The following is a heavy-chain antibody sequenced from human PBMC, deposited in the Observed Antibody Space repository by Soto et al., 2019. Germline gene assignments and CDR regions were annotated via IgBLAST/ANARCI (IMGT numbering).Heavy chain of an antibody. D-gene: IGHD3-10*01. CDR3: ARETAHRGASGRPLLPENFDS. CDR2: IIPFLGKI. V-gene: IGHV1-69*06. J-gene: IGHJ4*02. CDR1: GSIFITYG. Sequence: QVQLVQSGAEMKMPGSSVKVSCTTSGSIFITYGISWVRQAPGQGLEWMGDIIPFLGKINHAQIFQDRVTITADKATSTVYLELTDLISNDTAVYYCARETAHRGASGRPLLPENFDSWGQGTLVTVSS.